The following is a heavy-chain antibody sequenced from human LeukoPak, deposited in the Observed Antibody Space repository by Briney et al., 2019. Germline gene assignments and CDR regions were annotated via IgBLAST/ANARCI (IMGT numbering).Heavy chain of an antibody. CDR1: GFTFSTYS. CDR3: AKASVYVYYGMDV. J-gene: IGHJ6*02. CDR2: ISYVGSNK. Sequence: GRSLRLSCAASGFTFSTYSMHWVRQAPGKGLEWVAVISYVGSNKYYADSVKGRFTISRDNSKNTLYLQMNSLRAEDTAVYYCAKASVYVYYGMDVWGQGTTVTVSS. V-gene: IGHV3-30-3*01. D-gene: IGHD3-16*02.